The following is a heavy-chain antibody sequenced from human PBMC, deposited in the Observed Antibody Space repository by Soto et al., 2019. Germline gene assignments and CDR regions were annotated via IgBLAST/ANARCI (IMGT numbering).Heavy chain of an antibody. CDR2: ISSSGTDT. V-gene: IGHV3-23*01. Sequence: GGSLRLSCTASGIIFRTYAMFWVRQAPGRGLEWVAGISSSGTDTGYAASVQGRFSISRDNSKNTLSLQMLSLRADDTAVYYCGAVVDHHFYEIDVWGQGTTVTVSS. J-gene: IGHJ6*02. CDR3: GAVVDHHFYEIDV. D-gene: IGHD3-22*01. CDR1: GIIFRTYA.